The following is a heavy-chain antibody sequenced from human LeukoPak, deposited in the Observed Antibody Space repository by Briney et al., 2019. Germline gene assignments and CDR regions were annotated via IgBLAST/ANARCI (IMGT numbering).Heavy chain of an antibody. CDR3: ASGYDFWSGQQFDY. Sequence: PSETLSLTFTVSGGSISNSYWSWIRQPPGKGLEWIGYIHYSGSTNYNPSLKSRVTMSVDTSKNQFSLKLSSVTAADTAVYYCASGYDFWSGQQFDYWGQGTLVTVSS. J-gene: IGHJ4*02. CDR1: GGSISNSY. V-gene: IGHV4-59*01. CDR2: IHYSGST. D-gene: IGHD3-3*01.